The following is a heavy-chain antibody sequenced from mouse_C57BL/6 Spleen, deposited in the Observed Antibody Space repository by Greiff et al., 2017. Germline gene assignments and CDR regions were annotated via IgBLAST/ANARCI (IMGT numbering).Heavy chain of an antibody. D-gene: IGHD2-3*01. CDR3: ADGYYWYFDV. J-gene: IGHJ1*03. V-gene: IGHV3-6*01. CDR1: GYSITSGYY. CDR2: ISYDGSN. Sequence: VQLKESGPGLVKPSQTLSLTCSVTGYSITSGYYWNWIRQFPGNKLEWMGYISYDGSNNYNPSLKNRISITRDTSKNQFFLKLNSVTTEDTATYYCADGYYWYFDVWGTGTTVTVSS.